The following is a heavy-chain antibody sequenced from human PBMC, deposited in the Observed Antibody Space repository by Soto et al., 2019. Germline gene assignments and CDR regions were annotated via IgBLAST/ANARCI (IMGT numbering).Heavy chain of an antibody. J-gene: IGHJ5*02. CDR2: IFSNDEK. CDR1: GFSLSNAGLG. V-gene: IGHV2-26*04. Sequence: QVTVKESGPVLVKPTETLTLTCTVSGFSLSNAGLGVSWIRQPPGKALEWLAHIFSNDEKSYSTSLKSRLTISKDPSNSPVVLIMTNMDPVDTATYYCASTYSTSWYWFDPWGQGTLVTVSS. CDR3: ASTYSTSWYWFDP. D-gene: IGHD6-13*01.